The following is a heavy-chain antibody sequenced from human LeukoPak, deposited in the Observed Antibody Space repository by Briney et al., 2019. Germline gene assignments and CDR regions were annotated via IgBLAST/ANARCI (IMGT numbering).Heavy chain of an antibody. Sequence: GGSLRLPCAASGFTVSNNYMSWVRQAPGKGLEWVSLIYSDGTTYYADSVKGRFTISRDNSKNTLYLQMNSLRAEDTAVYYCARDVTYYYDSSGGGFDCWGQGTLVTVSS. CDR2: IYSDGTT. CDR3: ARDVTYYYDSSGGGFDC. V-gene: IGHV3-53*01. CDR1: GFTVSNNY. D-gene: IGHD3-22*01. J-gene: IGHJ4*02.